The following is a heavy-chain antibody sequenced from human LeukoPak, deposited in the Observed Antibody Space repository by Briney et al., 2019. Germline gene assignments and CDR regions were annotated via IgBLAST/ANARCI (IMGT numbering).Heavy chain of an antibody. V-gene: IGHV3-53*01. D-gene: IGHD5-18*01. CDR1: GFTVSSNY. J-gene: IGHJ4*02. CDR2: IYSGGST. CDR3: ARGQYSYGSGFDY. Sequence: GGSLRLSCAASGFTVSSNYMSWVRQAPGKGLEWVSVIYSGGSTYYADSVKGRFTISRDNSKNTLYLQMNSLRAEDTAVYYCARGQYSYGSGFDYWGQGTLVTVSS.